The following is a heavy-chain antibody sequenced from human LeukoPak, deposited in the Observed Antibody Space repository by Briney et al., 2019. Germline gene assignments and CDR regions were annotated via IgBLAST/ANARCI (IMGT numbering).Heavy chain of an antibody. CDR1: GFTFSSYG. CDR3: ARATPYCSSGRCLDY. V-gene: IGHV3-53*01. J-gene: IGHJ4*02. D-gene: IGHD2-15*01. Sequence: GGSLRLSCAASGFTFSSYGMSWVRQAPGKGLEWVSVIYSGGSTYYADSVKGRFTISRDNSNNTLCLQMNSLRAEDTAVYYCARATPYCSSGRCLDYWGQGTLVTVSS. CDR2: IYSGGST.